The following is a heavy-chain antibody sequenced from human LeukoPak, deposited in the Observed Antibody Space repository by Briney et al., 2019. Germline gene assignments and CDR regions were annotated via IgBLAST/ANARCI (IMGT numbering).Heavy chain of an antibody. D-gene: IGHD6-13*01. CDR2: IKQDGSEK. J-gene: IGHJ5*02. V-gene: IGHV3-7*01. Sequence: PGGSLRLSCAASGFTFSSYWMSWVRQAPGKGLEWVANIKQDGSEKYYVDSVKGRFAISRDNAKNSLYLQMNSLRAEDTAVYYCARVEGLIGSSWYMRRGMNWFDPWGQGTLVTVSS. CDR3: ARVEGLIGSSWYMRRGMNWFDP. CDR1: GFTFSSYW.